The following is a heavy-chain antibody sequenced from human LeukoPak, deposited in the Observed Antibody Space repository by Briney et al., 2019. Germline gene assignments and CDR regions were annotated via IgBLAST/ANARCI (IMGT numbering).Heavy chain of an antibody. D-gene: IGHD3-10*01. V-gene: IGHV3-48*03. J-gene: IGHJ6*04. Sequence: GGSLRLSCAASGFTFSSYEMNRVRQAPGKGLVWVSYISSSGSTIYYADSVKGRFTISRDNPKNSLYLQMNSLRAEDTAVYYCARDPGIYGSGSYRAHYYYYGMDVWGKGTTVTVSS. CDR2: ISSSGSTI. CDR3: ARDPGIYGSGSYRAHYYYYGMDV. CDR1: GFTFSSYE.